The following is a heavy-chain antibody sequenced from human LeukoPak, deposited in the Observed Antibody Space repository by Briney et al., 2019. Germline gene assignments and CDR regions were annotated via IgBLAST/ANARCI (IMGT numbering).Heavy chain of an antibody. CDR2: IIPIFGTA. CDR3: ARGVWIAARLVVVAATYFDY. Sequence: ASVKVSCKASGGTFSSYAISWVRQAPGQGLEWMGGIIPIFGTANYAQKFQGRVTITADKSTSTAYMELSSLRSEDTAVYYCARGVWIAARLVVVAATYFDYWGQGTLVTVSS. D-gene: IGHD2-15*01. V-gene: IGHV1-69*06. J-gene: IGHJ4*02. CDR1: GGTFSSYA.